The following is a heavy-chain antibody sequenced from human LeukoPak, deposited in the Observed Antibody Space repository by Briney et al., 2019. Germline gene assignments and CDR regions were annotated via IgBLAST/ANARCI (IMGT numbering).Heavy chain of an antibody. Sequence: ASQTLSLTCTVSGGSISSGDYYWSWIRQPPGKGLEWIGYIYYSGSTYYNPSLKSRVTISVDTSKNQFSLKPSSVTAADTAVYYCARENYDFETFDPWGQGTLVTVSS. V-gene: IGHV4-30-4*08. D-gene: IGHD3-3*01. CDR2: IYYSGST. CDR3: ARENYDFETFDP. J-gene: IGHJ5*02. CDR1: GGSISSGDYY.